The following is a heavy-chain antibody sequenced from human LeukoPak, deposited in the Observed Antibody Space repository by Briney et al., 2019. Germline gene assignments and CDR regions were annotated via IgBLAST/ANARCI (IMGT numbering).Heavy chain of an antibody. V-gene: IGHV1-18*01. CDR2: ISAYNGNT. CDR3: ARPSAYQLLGEVVYYMDV. CDR1: GYTFTSYG. J-gene: IGHJ6*03. Sequence: GASVKVSCKASGYTFTSYGISWVRQAPGQGLEWMGWISAYNGNTNYAQKLQGRVTMTTDTSTSTAYMELRSLRSDDTAVYYCARPSAYQLLGEVVYYMDVWGKGTTVTVSS. D-gene: IGHD2-2*01.